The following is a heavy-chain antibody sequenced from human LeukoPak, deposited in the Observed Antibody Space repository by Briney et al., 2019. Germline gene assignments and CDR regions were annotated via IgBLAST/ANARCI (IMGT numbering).Heavy chain of an antibody. CDR2: IWYDGSNK. CDR3: ARADTYYYDSSGYSAIDY. J-gene: IGHJ4*02. Sequence: PGGSLRLSCAASGFTFSSYGMHWVRQAPGKGLEWVAVIWYDGSNKYYADSVKGRFTISRDNSKNTLYLQMNSLRAEDTAVYYCARADTYYYDSSGYSAIDYWGQGTLVTVSS. V-gene: IGHV3-33*01. CDR1: GFTFSSYG. D-gene: IGHD3-22*01.